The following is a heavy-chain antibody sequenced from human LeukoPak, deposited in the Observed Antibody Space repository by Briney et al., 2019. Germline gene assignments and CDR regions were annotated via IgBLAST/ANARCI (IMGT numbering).Heavy chain of an antibody. J-gene: IGHJ4*02. CDR3: ASSSSWYVFDRY. Sequence: PSETLSLTCAVYGGSFSGYYWSWIRQPPGKGLEWIGEINHSGSTNYNPSLKSRVTISVDTSKNQFSLKLSSVTAADTAVYYCASSSSWYVFDRYWGQGTLVTVSS. CDR2: INHSGST. CDR1: GGSFSGYY. D-gene: IGHD6-13*01. V-gene: IGHV4-34*01.